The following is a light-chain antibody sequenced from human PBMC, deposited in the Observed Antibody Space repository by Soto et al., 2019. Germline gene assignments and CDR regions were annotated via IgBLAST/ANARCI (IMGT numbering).Light chain of an antibody. Sequence: DVVMTQSPLCLPVTLGQPASISCRSSQSLLYSDGNTYLSWFQQRPGQSPRRLIYKVSKRDSGVPDRFSGSGSGTDVTLKISRVEAEDVGVYYCMKGTHSYTFGQGTKLEIK. CDR3: MKGTHSYT. J-gene: IGKJ2*01. CDR1: QSLLYSDGNTY. V-gene: IGKV2-30*01. CDR2: KVS.